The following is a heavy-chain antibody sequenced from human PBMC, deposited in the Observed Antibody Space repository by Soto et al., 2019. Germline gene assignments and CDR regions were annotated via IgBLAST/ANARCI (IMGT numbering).Heavy chain of an antibody. V-gene: IGHV1-2*02. D-gene: IGHD2-2*01. Sequence: ASVKVSCKASGYTFTGYYMYWVRQAPGQGLEWMGWINPNSGGTNYAQKFQGRVTMTRDASISTAYMELSRLRSDDTAVYYCARFKRGLVVPAAQPHSYYGMDVWGQGTTVTVSS. CDR1: GYTFTGYY. CDR2: INPNSGGT. J-gene: IGHJ6*02. CDR3: ARFKRGLVVPAAQPHSYYGMDV.